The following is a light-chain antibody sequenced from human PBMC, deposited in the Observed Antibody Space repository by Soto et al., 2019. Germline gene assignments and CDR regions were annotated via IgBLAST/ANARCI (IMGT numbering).Light chain of an antibody. CDR3: QQYNNWPPRGVT. CDR1: QSVSSN. J-gene: IGKJ3*01. V-gene: IGKV3-15*01. CDR2: GAS. Sequence: EIVMTQSPATLSVSPGERATLSCRASQSVSSNLAWYQQKPGQAPRLLIYGASTRATGIPARFSGSGSGTEFTLTIRSLQSEDFAVYYCQQYNNWPPRGVTFGPGTKVDIK.